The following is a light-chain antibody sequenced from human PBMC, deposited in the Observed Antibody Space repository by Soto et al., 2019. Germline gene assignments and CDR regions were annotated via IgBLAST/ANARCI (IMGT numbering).Light chain of an antibody. J-gene: IGLJ1*01. Sequence: QSALTQPRSVSGSPGQSVTISCTGSSSDAGGYFYVSWYQQTPGKGPKLILYDVSKRPSGVPDRFSGSKSGRTASLTISGLQAEDEADYYFCSYADRNTYVFGTGTKVTVL. CDR2: DVS. CDR3: CSYADRNTYV. CDR1: SSDAGGYFY. V-gene: IGLV2-11*01.